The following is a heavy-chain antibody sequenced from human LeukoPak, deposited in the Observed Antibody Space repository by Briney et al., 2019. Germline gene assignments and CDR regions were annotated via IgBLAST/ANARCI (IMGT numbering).Heavy chain of an antibody. CDR3: VSGGVATYFDY. V-gene: IGHV1-2*02. Sequence: ASVKVSCKASGYTFTSYDINWVRQATGQGLEWMGWINPNSGDTNYAQKFQGRVSMTGDTSISTAYMELSRLRSDDTAVYYCVSGGVATYFDYWGQGTLVTVSS. J-gene: IGHJ4*02. D-gene: IGHD5-12*01. CDR2: INPNSGDT. CDR1: GYTFTSYD.